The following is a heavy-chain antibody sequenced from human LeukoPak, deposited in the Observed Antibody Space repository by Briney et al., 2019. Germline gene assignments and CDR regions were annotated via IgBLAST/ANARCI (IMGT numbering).Heavy chain of an antibody. CDR1: GFTFSSYA. D-gene: IGHD3-10*01. CDR2: ISGSGGST. Sequence: QAGGSLRLSCAASGFTFSSYAMSWVRQAPGKGLEWVSAISGSGGSTYYADSVKGRFTVSRDNAKNSLYLQMNSLRAEDTAVYYCARVIEEKRVNYYGSGSPPYYYYYMDVWGKGTTVTVSS. V-gene: IGHV3-23*01. CDR3: ARVIEEKRVNYYGSGSPPYYYYYMDV. J-gene: IGHJ6*03.